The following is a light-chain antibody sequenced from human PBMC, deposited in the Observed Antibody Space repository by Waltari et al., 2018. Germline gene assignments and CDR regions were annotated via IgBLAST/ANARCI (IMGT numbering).Light chain of an antibody. CDR3: QSADGTYNPV. CDR2: KDN. CDR1: SGSISSKY. J-gene: IGLJ2*01. V-gene: IGLV6-57*03. Sequence: VFTQPHSVSGSQGQTVTISCTRSSGSISSKYVQWSQQRPGSAPTTVIYKDNQRPSGVPDRFSGSIDSSSNSASLTISGLKSEDEADYYCQSADGTYNPVFGGGTRLTVL.